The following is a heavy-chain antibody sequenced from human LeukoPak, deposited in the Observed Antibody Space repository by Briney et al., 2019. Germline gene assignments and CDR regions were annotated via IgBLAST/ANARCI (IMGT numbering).Heavy chain of an antibody. CDR3: ATRSCSISACRASSYHCMDF. V-gene: IGHV3-7*01. Sequence: GGSLRLSCAASGFTVSSNYMSWVRQAPGKGLEWVANIKQDGSEGYYVDSVKGRFTVSRDNAKSSLYLQLNSLRAEDTAVYYCATRSCSISACRASSYHCMDFWGKGTTVTVSS. CDR2: IKQDGSEG. J-gene: IGHJ6*03. CDR1: GFTVSSNY. D-gene: IGHD2-2*01.